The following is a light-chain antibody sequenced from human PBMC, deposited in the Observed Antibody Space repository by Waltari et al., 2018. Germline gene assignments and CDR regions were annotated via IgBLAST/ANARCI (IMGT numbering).Light chain of an antibody. Sequence: SSDLTQDPAVSVALGQTVRITCQGDSLRRYSASWYQQRPGQAPIPVLYGQNDRPSGIPDRISGSTSGNTASLTITGAQAEDEADYYCHSRDTSSTRFFGGGTRLTV. CDR2: GQN. CDR1: SLRRYS. V-gene: IGLV3-19*01. CDR3: HSRDTSSTRF. J-gene: IGLJ2*01.